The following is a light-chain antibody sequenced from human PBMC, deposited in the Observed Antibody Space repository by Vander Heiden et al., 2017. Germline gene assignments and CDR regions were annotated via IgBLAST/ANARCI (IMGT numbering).Light chain of an antibody. CDR2: GAS. J-gene: IGKJ4*01. CDR3: QYYPSFLT. Sequence: EIVLTQYPRTLSLSPGERATLSCRASKSVSSGYLAWHQQRPGQPPRLLSYGASSRATSTPDRCSGSGSGTDFTLTISRLEPEDFAVYYCQYYPSFLTFGGGTKVEIK. CDR1: KSVSSGY. V-gene: IGKV3-20*01.